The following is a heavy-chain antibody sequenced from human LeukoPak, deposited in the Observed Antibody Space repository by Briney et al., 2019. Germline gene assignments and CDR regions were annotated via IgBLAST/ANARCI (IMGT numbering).Heavy chain of an antibody. Sequence: GGSLRLSCAASGFIFGSYVMAWVRQAPGKGLEFVSGISSSVSSGGGITYYADSVNGRLTISRDNSKNTVYLQMNSLRAEDTAVYYCAKYQGWIRGVMNAFDVWGQGTMVIVSA. CDR3: AKYQGWIRGVMNAFDV. CDR2: ISSSVSSGGGIT. J-gene: IGHJ3*01. V-gene: IGHV3-23*01. CDR1: GFIFGSYV. D-gene: IGHD3-10*01.